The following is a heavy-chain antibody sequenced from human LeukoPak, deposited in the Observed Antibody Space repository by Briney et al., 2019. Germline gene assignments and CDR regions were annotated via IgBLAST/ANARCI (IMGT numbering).Heavy chain of an antibody. CDR2: ISGSGNGT. V-gene: IGHV3-23*01. D-gene: IGHD5/OR15-5a*01. Sequence: GGSLRLSCTASGFTFRTYAMNWVRQALGKGLEWLSGISGSGNGTYYADSVKGRFTISRDNSKNVVYLQMNSLTVEDAATYYCAKRTVSAFDSWGQGTLLIVSS. CDR3: AKRTVSAFDS. CDR1: GFTFRTYA. J-gene: IGHJ4*02.